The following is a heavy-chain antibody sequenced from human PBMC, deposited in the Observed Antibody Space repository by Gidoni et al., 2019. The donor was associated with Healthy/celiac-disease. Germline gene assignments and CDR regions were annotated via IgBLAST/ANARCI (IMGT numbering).Heavy chain of an antibody. V-gene: IGHV3-23*04. CDR2: ISGSGGST. J-gene: IGHJ6*02. D-gene: IGHD1-26*01. CDR3: AKPLSRSYSYYDYGMDV. Sequence: EVQLVESGGGLVQPGGSLRLSCSASGFPSGSYAMSWVRQAPGKGLEWVSDISGSGGSTYYADSVQGRFTIARDNSKNTLYLQMNSLSAEDTAVYYCAKPLSRSYSYYDYGMDVWGQGTTVTVSS. CDR1: GFPSGSYA.